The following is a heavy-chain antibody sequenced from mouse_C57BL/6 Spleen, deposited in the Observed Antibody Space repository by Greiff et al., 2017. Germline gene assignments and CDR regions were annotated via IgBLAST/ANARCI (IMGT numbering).Heavy chain of an antibody. CDR1: GYSFTSYY. CDR3: ARSGAQATLAWFAY. V-gene: IGHV1-66*01. J-gene: IGHJ3*01. D-gene: IGHD3-2*02. CDR2: IYPGSGNT. Sequence: QVQLQQPGPELVKPGASVKISCKASGYSFTSYYIHWVKPRPGQGLEWIGWIYPGSGNTKYHEKFKGKATLTVATSSRTAYMQLISRTSEDSAVYSCARSGAQATLAWFAYWGQGTLVTVSA.